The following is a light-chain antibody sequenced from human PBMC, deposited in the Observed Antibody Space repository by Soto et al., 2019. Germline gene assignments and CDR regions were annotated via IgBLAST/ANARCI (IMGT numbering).Light chain of an antibody. CDR2: EVD. Sequence: QSALTQPASVSGSPGQSITISCTGTSSDVGGYNYVSWYQQHPGKAPKLMIYEVDNRPSGVSNRFSGSKSGNTASLTISGLQAEDEADYYCDSYTSSSTDVFGTWTKVTVL. CDR3: DSYTSSSTDV. J-gene: IGLJ1*01. V-gene: IGLV2-14*01. CDR1: SSDVGGYNY.